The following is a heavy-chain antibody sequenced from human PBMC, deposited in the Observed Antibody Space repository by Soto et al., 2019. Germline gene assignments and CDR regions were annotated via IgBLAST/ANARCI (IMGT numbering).Heavy chain of an antibody. CDR2: ISYDGSNK. V-gene: IGHV3-30-3*01. CDR3: ARDRPPYYDILTGYMDY. Sequence: GGSLRLSCAASGFTFSSYAMHWVRQAPGKGLEWVAVISYDGSNKYYADSVKGRFTISRDNSKNTLYLQMNSLRAEDTAVYYCARDRPPYYDILTGYMDYWGQGTLVTVSS. D-gene: IGHD3-9*01. J-gene: IGHJ4*02. CDR1: GFTFSSYA.